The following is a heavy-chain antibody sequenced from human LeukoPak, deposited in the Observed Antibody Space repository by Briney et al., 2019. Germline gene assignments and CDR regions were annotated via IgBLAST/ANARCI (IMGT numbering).Heavy chain of an antibody. CDR3: ARHNYDFWSVYMDV. CDR2: IKQDGSEE. D-gene: IGHD3-3*01. Sequence: GGSLRLSCAASGFTFSSHWMSWVRQAPGKGLEWLANIKQDGSEEYYVDSVKGRFTISRDNAKNSLYLQMNSLRAEDTAVYYCARHNYDFWSVYMDVWGKGTTVTVSS. V-gene: IGHV3-7*01. CDR1: GFTFSSHW. J-gene: IGHJ6*03.